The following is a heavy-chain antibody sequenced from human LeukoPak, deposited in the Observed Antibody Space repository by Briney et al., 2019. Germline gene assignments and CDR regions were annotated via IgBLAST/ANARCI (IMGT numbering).Heavy chain of an antibody. D-gene: IGHD3-3*01. CDR3: ARDIEGDFWSGYLGFDY. J-gene: IGHJ4*02. Sequence: PSETLSLTCAVYGGSFSGYYWSWIRQPPGKGLEWIGEINHSGSTNYNPSLKSRVTISVYTSKNQFSLKLSSVTAADTAVYYCARDIEGDFWSGYLGFDYWGQGTLVTVSS. CDR2: INHSGST. CDR1: GGSFSGYY. V-gene: IGHV4-34*01.